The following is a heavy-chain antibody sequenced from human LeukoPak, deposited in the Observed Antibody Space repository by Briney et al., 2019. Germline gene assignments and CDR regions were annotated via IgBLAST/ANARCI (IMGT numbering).Heavy chain of an antibody. V-gene: IGHV4-59*01. Sequence: SETLSLICTVSGGSISSYYWSWIRQPPGKGLEWIGYIYYSGSTNYNPYLKSRVTISVDTSKNQFSLKLSSVTAADTAVYYCARTRIPNAFDIWGQGTMVTVSS. CDR1: GGSISSYY. J-gene: IGHJ3*02. CDR2: IYYSGST. CDR3: ARTRIPNAFDI. D-gene: IGHD3-3*01.